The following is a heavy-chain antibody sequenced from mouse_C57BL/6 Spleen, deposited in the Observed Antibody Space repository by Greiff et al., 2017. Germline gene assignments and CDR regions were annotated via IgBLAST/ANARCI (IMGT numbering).Heavy chain of an antibody. CDR1: GFNIKDDY. V-gene: IGHV14-4*01. CDR2: IDPENGDT. Sequence: EVQGVESGAELVRPGASVKLSCTASGFNIKDDYMHWVKQRPEQGLEWIGWIDPENGDTEYASKFQGKATITADTSSNTAYLQLSSLTSEDTAVYYCTTASYCGSSYSWFAYWGQGTLVTVSA. J-gene: IGHJ3*01. CDR3: TTASYCGSSYSWFAY. D-gene: IGHD1-1*01.